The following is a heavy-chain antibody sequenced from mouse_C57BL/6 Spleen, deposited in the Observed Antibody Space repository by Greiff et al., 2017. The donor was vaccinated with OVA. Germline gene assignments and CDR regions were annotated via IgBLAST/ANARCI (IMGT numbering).Heavy chain of an antibody. CDR3: ARRGGYDVGYFDV. CDR2: INPSTGGT. Sequence: EVQLQQSGPELVKPGASVKISCKASGYSFTGYYMNWVKQSPEKSLEWIGEINPSTGGTTYNQKFKAKATLTVDKSSSTAYMQLKSLTSEDSAVXYCARRGGYDVGYFDVWGTGTTVTVSS. D-gene: IGHD2-2*01. CDR1: GYSFTGYY. V-gene: IGHV1-42*01. J-gene: IGHJ1*03.